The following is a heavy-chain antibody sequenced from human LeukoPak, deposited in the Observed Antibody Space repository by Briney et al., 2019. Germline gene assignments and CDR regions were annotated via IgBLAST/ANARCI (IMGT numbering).Heavy chain of an antibody. V-gene: IGHV3-21*04. CDR1: GFTFSSYS. CDR3: AMGLPTPRIAAAGTGAVYFDY. D-gene: IGHD6-13*01. Sequence: GGSLRLSCAASGFTFSSYSMNWVRQAPGKGLEWVSSISSSSSYIYYADSVKGRFTISRDNSKNTLYLQMNSLRAEDTAVYYCAMGLPTPRIAAAGTGAVYFDYWGQGTLVTVSS. CDR2: ISSSSSYI. J-gene: IGHJ4*02.